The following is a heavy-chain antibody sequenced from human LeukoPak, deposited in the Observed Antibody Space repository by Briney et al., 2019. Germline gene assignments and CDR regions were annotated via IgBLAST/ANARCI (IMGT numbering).Heavy chain of an antibody. CDR3: ARVNRIAAATFDP. Sequence: PSETLSLTCTVSGGSISSSSYYWGWIRQPPGKGLEWIGSIYYSGSTYYNPSLKSRVTISVDTSKNQFSLKLSSVTAADTAVYYCARVNRIAAATFDPWGQGTLVTVSS. J-gene: IGHJ5*02. D-gene: IGHD6-13*01. CDR1: GGSISSSSYY. CDR2: IYYSGST. V-gene: IGHV4-39*07.